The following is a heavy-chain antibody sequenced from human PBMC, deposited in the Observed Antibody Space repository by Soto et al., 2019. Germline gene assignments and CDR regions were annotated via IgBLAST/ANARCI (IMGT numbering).Heavy chain of an antibody. CDR1: GFTFSSYA. V-gene: IGHV3-30-3*01. J-gene: IGHJ4*02. CDR3: VRDKSPYSSAWENRHFDY. Sequence: GGSLRLSCAASGFTFSSYAMHWVRQAPGKGLEWVAFISYDGSNKYYADSVKGRFTISRDNSKTLYLQMNSLRAEDTAVYYCVRDKSPYSSAWENRHFDYCAQDNLFPVSS. CDR2: ISYDGSNK. D-gene: IGHD6-19*01.